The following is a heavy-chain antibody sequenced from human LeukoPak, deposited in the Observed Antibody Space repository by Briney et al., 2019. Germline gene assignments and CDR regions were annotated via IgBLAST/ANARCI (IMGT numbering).Heavy chain of an antibody. J-gene: IGHJ6*03. CDR3: ARSCGGDCYQTDYYYYMDV. CDR1: GFTFSSYS. Sequence: GGSLRLSCAASGFTFSSYSMNWVRQAPGKGLEWVSYISSSSSTIYYADSVKGRFTISRDNAKNSLYLQMNSLRAEDTAVYYCARSCGGDCYQTDYYYYMDVWGKGTTVTVSS. CDR2: ISSSSSTI. D-gene: IGHD2-21*02. V-gene: IGHV3-48*01.